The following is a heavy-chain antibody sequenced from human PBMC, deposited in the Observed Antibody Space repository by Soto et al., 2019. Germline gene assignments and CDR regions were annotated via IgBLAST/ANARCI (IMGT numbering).Heavy chain of an antibody. CDR3: ARAVPSSSSRYYYYYMDV. CDR1: GGTFSSYT. V-gene: IGHV1-69*02. CDR2: IIPILGIA. J-gene: IGHJ6*03. D-gene: IGHD6-6*01. Sequence: ASVKVSCKASGGTFSSYTISWVRQAPGQGLEWMGRIIPILGIANYAQKFQGRVTITADKSTSTAYMELSSLRSEDTAVYYCARAVPSSSSRYYYYYMDVWGKGTTVTVSS.